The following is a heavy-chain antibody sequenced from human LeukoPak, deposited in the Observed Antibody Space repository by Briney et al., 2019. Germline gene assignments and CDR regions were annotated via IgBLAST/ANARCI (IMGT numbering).Heavy chain of an antibody. V-gene: IGHV3-23*01. D-gene: IGHD3-22*01. CDR3: ATTRYYYDSSGYSNFDY. CDR2: ISGSGGST. J-gene: IGHJ4*02. Sequence: GGSLRLSCAASGFTVSSNYMSWVRQAPGKGLEWVSAISGSGGSTYYADSVKGRFTTSRDNSKNTLYLQMNSLRAEDTAVYYCATTRYYYDSSGYSNFDYWGQGTLVTVSS. CDR1: GFTVSSNY.